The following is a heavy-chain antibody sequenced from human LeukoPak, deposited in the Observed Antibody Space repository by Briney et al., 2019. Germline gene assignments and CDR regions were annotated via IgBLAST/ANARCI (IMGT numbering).Heavy chain of an antibody. V-gene: IGHV4-34*01. CDR3: ARDHPNNWSDP. D-gene: IGHD1-14*01. CDR1: GGSFSGYY. Sequence: SETLSLTCAVYGGSFSGYYWSWIRQPPGKGLEWIGEINHSGSTNYNPSLKSRVAISVDTSKNQFSLKLSSVTAADTAVYYCARDHPNNWSDPWGQGTLVTVSS. CDR2: INHSGST. J-gene: IGHJ5*02.